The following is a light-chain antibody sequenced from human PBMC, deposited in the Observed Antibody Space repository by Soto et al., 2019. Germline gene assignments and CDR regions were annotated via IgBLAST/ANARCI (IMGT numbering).Light chain of an antibody. J-gene: IGKJ1*01. V-gene: IGKV1-5*01. CDR3: QHDYTYSQT. CDR1: QSIRHY. CDR2: GAS. Sequence: MYRTRSPPNLLESVGDRVTIACRASQSIRHYLAWYQQMPGKAPKLLIYGASTLPSGVPSRFSGSGSGTEFTLTISCLQPDDFGTYFFQHDYTYSQTFGQGTKVDIK.